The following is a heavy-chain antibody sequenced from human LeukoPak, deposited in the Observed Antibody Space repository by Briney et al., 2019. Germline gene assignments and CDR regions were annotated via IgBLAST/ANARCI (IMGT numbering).Heavy chain of an antibody. Sequence: GGSLRLSCAASGFTFSSYAMHWVRQAPGKGLEWVAVISYDGSNKYYADSVKGRFTISRDNSKNTLYLQMNSLRAEDTAAYYCARERVGGSLEDYWGQGTLVTVSS. D-gene: IGHD1-26*01. CDR2: ISYDGSNK. CDR1: GFTFSSYA. CDR3: ARERVGGSLEDY. J-gene: IGHJ4*02. V-gene: IGHV3-30-3*01.